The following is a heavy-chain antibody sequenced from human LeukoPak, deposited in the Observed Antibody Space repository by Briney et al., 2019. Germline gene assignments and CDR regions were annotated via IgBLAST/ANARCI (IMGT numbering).Heavy chain of an antibody. D-gene: IGHD5-24*01. CDR1: GFTFSYYG. CDR3: ARGQRRHIDMAPSFDY. J-gene: IGHJ4*02. CDR2: ISPRGGGT. V-gene: IGHV3-23*01. Sequence: PGGSLRLSCAASGFTFSYYGMNWVRQAPGKGLEWLSGISPRGGGTYYADSVKGRFTISRDDSKSTLYLQMNSLRGEDTAVYSCARGQRRHIDMAPSFDYWGQGTLVTVSS.